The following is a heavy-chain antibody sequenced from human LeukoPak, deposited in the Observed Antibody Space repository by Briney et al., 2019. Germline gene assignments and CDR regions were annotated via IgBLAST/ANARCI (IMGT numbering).Heavy chain of an antibody. V-gene: IGHV4-4*07. CDR3: ALVHCSGGSCYFP. Sequence: SETLSLTCTVSGGSISSYYWSWIRQPAGKGLEWIGRIYTSGSTNYNPSLKSRVTMSVDTSKNQFSLKLSSVTAADTAVYYCALVHCSGGSCYFPWGQGTLATVSS. J-gene: IGHJ5*02. D-gene: IGHD2-15*01. CDR1: GGSISSYY. CDR2: IYTSGST.